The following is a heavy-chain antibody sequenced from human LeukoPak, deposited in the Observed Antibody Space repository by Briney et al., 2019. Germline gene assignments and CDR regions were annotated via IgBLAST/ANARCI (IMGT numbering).Heavy chain of an antibody. V-gene: IGHV3-30-3*02. CDR1: GFTFSNYA. CDR3: AKTHQIGDY. Sequence: GRSLRLSCAASGFTFSNYAIHWVRQAPGKGLEWVAIISYDGSTKYYADSVKGRFTISRDNSKNTLYLQMNSLRAEDTAVYYCAKTHQIGDYWGQGTLVTVSS. J-gene: IGHJ4*02. D-gene: IGHD3-10*01. CDR2: ISYDGSTK.